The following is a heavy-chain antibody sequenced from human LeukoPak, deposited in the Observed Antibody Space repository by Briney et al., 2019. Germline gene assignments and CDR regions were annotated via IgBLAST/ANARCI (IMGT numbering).Heavy chain of an antibody. CDR2: IYYTGST. D-gene: IGHD3-22*01. J-gene: IGHJ4*02. Sequence: PSETLSLTCTVSGGSISSSSYYWGWIRQPPGKGLEWIGTIYYTGSTYYNPSLKSRVTISVDTSKNQFSLKLSSVTAADTAVYYCASNYPRYYYDSSGSFAPWDYWGQGTLVTVSS. V-gene: IGHV4-39*07. CDR1: GGSISSSSYY. CDR3: ASNYPRYYYDSSGSFAPWDY.